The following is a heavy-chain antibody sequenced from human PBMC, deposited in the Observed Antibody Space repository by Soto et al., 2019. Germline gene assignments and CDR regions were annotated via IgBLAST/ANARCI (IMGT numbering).Heavy chain of an antibody. CDR2: INTGNGNT. CDR1: GITFSTYA. Sequence: QVQLVQSGAEVKKPGASVKVSCEASGITFSTYAIHWVRQAPGQRLEGVGWINTGNGNTRYSQKLQDRLTLTRDTSASTAYMDLSSLRSEDTAIYYCARAISGYVTWGQGTQVTVSS. CDR3: ARAISGYVT. D-gene: IGHD5-12*01. J-gene: IGHJ5*02. V-gene: IGHV1-3*04.